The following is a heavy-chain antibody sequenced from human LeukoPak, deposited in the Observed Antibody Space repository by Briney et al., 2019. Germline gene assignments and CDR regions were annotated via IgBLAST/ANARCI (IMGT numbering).Heavy chain of an antibody. CDR1: GFTVSSHY. CDR2: IYSGGST. V-gene: IGHV3-53*01. D-gene: IGHD4-17*01. Sequence: GGSLRLSCAASGFTVSSHYMSWVRQAPGKGLEWVSVIYSGGSTYYADSVKGRFTISRDNSKNTLYLQMNSLRAEDTAVYYCARVNYGDYRMSYWGQGTLVTVSS. CDR3: ARVNYGDYRMSY. J-gene: IGHJ4*02.